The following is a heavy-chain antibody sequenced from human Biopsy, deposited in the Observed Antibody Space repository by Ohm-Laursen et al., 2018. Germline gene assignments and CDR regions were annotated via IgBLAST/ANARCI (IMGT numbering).Heavy chain of an antibody. CDR3: ARRIGSSWEWAFDI. J-gene: IGHJ3*02. CDR2: MSYGESA. D-gene: IGHD6-13*01. Sequence: SDTLSLTCTVSGGSISSSSYFWGWIRQTPGKGLEWIGSMSYGESARYLPSLKSRVTLSVDTSKNQLSLSLSSVTAADTAVYYCARRIGSSWEWAFDIWGRGTMVTVSS. CDR1: GGSISSSSYF. V-gene: IGHV4-39*01.